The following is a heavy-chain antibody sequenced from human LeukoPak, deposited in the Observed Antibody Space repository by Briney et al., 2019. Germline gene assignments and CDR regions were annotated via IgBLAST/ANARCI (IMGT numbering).Heavy chain of an antibody. J-gene: IGHJ4*02. CDR2: INPNTGDT. CDR3: ARDERYCNGDNHYPDLGY. D-gene: IGHD2-15*01. V-gene: IGHV1-2*02. CDR1: GYTFTGYY. Sequence: ASVKVSCKASGYTFTGYYLFWVRQAPGQGLEWMGWINPNTGDTKYGQKFQGRVTLTRDTSIRTTYMELSSLRSDDTAAYYCARDERYCNGDNHYPDLGYWGQGTLVTVSS.